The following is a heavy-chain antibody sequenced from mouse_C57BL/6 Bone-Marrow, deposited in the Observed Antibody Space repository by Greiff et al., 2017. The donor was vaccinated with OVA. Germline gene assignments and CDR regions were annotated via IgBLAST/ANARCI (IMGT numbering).Heavy chain of an antibody. D-gene: IGHD2-1*01. V-gene: IGHV1-81*01. Sequence: VQLQQSGAELARPGASVKLSCKASGYTFTSYGISWVKQRTGQGLEWIGVIYPRSGNTYYNEKFKGKATLTADKSSSTAYMELRSLTSEDSAVYFCARGGDGNYGKVDYWGQGTTLTVSS. CDR1: GYTFTSYG. CDR3: ARGGDGNYGKVDY. J-gene: IGHJ2*01. CDR2: IYPRSGNT.